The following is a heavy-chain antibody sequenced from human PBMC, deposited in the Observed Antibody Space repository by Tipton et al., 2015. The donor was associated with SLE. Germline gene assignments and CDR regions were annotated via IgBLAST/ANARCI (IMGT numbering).Heavy chain of an antibody. CDR3: ARVGYCTGGVCPPYFDY. CDR1: GYAFTGYY. D-gene: IGHD2-8*02. Sequence: QSGAEVKKPGASVKVSCKTSGYAFTGYYIHWVRQAPGQGLEWMGWINPNSGDTNYAQKFQGRVTMTRDTSIRMAYMELNRLRSDDTAVYYCARVGYCTGGVCPPYFDYWGQGSRITVSS. CDR2: INPNSGDT. V-gene: IGHV1-2*02. J-gene: IGHJ4*02.